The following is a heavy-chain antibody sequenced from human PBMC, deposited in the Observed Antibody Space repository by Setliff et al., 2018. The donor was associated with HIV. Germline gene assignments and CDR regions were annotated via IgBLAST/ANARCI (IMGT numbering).Heavy chain of an antibody. CDR3: AARPRIAARPFDY. J-gene: IGHJ4*02. CDR1: GVSVGSGDYY. D-gene: IGHD6-6*01. V-gene: IGHV4-31*03. CDR2: IFHSGDT. Sequence: SETLSLTCSVSGVSVGSGDYYGHWIRQHPEKALEWIGYIFHSGDTYYNPSLKSRISMSVDTSKNQFSLELTSLTAADTAVYYCAARPRIAARPFDYWGQGMLVTVSS.